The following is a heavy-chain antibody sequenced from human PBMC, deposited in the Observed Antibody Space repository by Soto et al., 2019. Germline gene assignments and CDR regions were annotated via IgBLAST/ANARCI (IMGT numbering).Heavy chain of an antibody. V-gene: IGHV1-69*12. D-gene: IGHD6-13*01. CDR2: IIPIFTTT. CDR3: AREVEADGTFREDVFDL. J-gene: IGHJ3*01. CDR1: GGTFSNHA. Sequence: QVHLVQSGAEVTKPGSSVKVSCKAPGGTFSNHAINWVRQAPGQGLEWMGRIIPIFTTTNYEQKFQGRVTMTADETTITDYLELSSLRHDDTAVYYCAREVEADGTFREDVFDLGARGHWSPSLQ.